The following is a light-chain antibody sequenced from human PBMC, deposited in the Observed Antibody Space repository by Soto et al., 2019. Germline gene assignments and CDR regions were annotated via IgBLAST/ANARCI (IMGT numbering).Light chain of an antibody. CDR1: SSDVGGYNS. Sequence: QSALTQPASVSGSPGQSIALSCTGTSSDVGGYNSVSWYPQHPGKAPKLLIYDVSYRPSGVSDRFSGSKFGNPAFLTLSWLQAEDEADYYCSSYSTGGSYVFGTGTKLTVL. V-gene: IGLV2-14*01. CDR2: DVS. J-gene: IGLJ1*01. CDR3: SSYSTGGSYV.